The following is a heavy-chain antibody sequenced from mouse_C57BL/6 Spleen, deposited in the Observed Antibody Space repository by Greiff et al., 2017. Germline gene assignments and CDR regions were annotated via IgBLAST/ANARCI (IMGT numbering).Heavy chain of an antibody. CDR3: ASPVITTVVAKDYYAMDY. Sequence: VQLQESGPGLVAPSQSLSITCTVSGFSLTSYGVSWVRQPPGKGLEWLGVIWGDGSTNYHSALISRLSISKDNSKSQVFLKLNRLQTDDTATYYCASPVITTVVAKDYYAMDYWGQATSVTVSS. V-gene: IGHV2-3*01. CDR1: GFSLTSYG. CDR2: IWGDGST. D-gene: IGHD1-1*01. J-gene: IGHJ4*01.